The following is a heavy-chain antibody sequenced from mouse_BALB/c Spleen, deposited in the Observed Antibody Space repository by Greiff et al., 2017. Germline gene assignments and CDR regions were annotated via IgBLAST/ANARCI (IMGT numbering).Heavy chain of an antibody. CDR3: GRSEGTTPLDY. CDR2: ISTYYGDA. CDR1: GYTFTDYA. J-gene: IGHJ2*01. Sequence: QVQLQQSGAELVRPGVSVKISCKGSGYTFTDYALHWVKQSHAKSLEWIGVISTYYGDASYNQKFKGKATMTVDKSSSTAYMELARLTSEDSAVYYCGRSEGTTPLDYWGQGTTLTVSS. V-gene: IGHV1S137*01. D-gene: IGHD2-1*01.